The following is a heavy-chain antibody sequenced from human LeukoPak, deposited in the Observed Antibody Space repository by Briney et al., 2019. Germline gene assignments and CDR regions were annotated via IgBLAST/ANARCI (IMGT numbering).Heavy chain of an antibody. Sequence: GGSRRLSCAASGFTFSSYGMHWVRQAPGKGLEWVAVTSYDGSHKYYADSMKGRFTISRDNSKNTLYLQMNSLRAEDTAVYYCARARGNGWYGDYWGQGTLVTVSS. V-gene: IGHV3-30*03. CDR2: TSYDGSHK. J-gene: IGHJ4*02. CDR1: GFTFSSYG. CDR3: ARARGNGWYGDY. D-gene: IGHD6-19*01.